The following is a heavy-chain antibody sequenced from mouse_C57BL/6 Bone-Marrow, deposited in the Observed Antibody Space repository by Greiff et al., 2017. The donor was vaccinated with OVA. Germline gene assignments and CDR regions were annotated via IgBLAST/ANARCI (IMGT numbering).Heavy chain of an antibody. V-gene: IGHV14-4*01. D-gene: IGHD1-1*01. CDR2: IDPENGDT. J-gene: IGHJ4*01. CDR1: GFNIKDDY. Sequence: VHVKQSGAELVRPGASVKLSCTASGFNIKDDYMHWVKQRPEQGLEWIGWIDPENGDTEYASKFQGKATITADTSSNTAYLQLSSLTSEDTAVYYCTTPYGSSSYAMDYWGQGTSVTVSS. CDR3: TTPYGSSSYAMDY.